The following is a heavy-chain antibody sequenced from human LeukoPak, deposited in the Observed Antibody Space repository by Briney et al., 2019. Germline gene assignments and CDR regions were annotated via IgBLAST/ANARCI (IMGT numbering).Heavy chain of an antibody. CDR3: ASEVDYYGSGSYYTSFGYYYGMDV. V-gene: IGHV3-21*01. D-gene: IGHD3-10*01. J-gene: IGHJ6*02. CDR1: GFTFSSYS. CDR2: ISSSSSYI. Sequence: GGSLRLSCAASGFTFSSYSMNWVRQAPGKGLEWVSSISSSSSYIYYADSVKGRFTISRDNAKNSLYLQMNSLRAEDTAVYYCASEVDYYGSGSYYTSFGYYYGMDVWGQGTTVTVSS.